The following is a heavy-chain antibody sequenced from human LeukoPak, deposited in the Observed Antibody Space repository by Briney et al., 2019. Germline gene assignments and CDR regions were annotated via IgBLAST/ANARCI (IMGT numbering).Heavy chain of an antibody. V-gene: IGHV3-21*04. CDR2: ISGGSDYI. CDR1: AFSFSQFS. J-gene: IGHJ4*02. CDR3: AKDSQTSWSSSWLWFLDS. D-gene: IGHD6-13*01. Sequence: GDSLRLSCVASAFSFSQFSMSWIRQAPGKGLEWVASISGGSDYIYHSDSVKGRLTISRDNPKNSLYLQMNSLRVEDTAVYYCAKDSQTSWSSSWLWFLDSWGQGTPVTVSS.